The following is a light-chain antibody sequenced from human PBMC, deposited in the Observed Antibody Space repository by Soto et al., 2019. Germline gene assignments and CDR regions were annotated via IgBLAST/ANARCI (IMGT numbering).Light chain of an antibody. J-gene: IGLJ1*01. V-gene: IGLV2-14*01. CDR3: SSYKSSSTYV. CDR2: DVS. CDR1: SSDVGGYNY. Sequence: QSELTQPASVAGAPGQSIAISCTGTSSDVGGYNYVSWYQQHPGKAPKLMVYDVSNRPSGVSNRFSGSKSGNTASLTISGLQAEDEADYYCSSYKSSSTYVFVTRTKVTVL.